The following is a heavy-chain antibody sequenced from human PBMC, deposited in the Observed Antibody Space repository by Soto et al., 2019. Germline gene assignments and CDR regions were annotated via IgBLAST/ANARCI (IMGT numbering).Heavy chain of an antibody. J-gene: IGHJ4*02. D-gene: IGHD5-18*01. CDR3: ARNGRGTAMVPLRNDY. V-gene: IGHV3-66*01. Sequence: PGGSLRLSCAAFGFTVSDNYMSWVRQAPGKRLEWVSVIYSSGSTYYPDSVKGRFTISRDNSNNILYLQMNSLRVEDTAVYYCARNGRGTAMVPLRNDYWGQGTLVTVSS. CDR2: IYSSGST. CDR1: GFTVSDNY.